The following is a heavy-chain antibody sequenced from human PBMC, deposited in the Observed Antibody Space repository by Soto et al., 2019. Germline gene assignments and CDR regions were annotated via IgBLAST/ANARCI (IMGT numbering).Heavy chain of an antibody. V-gene: IGHV3-33*01. CDR2: IRFDGSNI. Sequence: QVLLVESGGGVVQPGRSLRLSCAASGSIFRGYGMHWVRQAPGKGLEWVAVIRFDGSNINYADFVMGRFTISRDNSKNTLYLEVNSLRVEDTAVYYCARDGVGATAFWGYPAYWGQGTLVTVSS. D-gene: IGHD1-26*01. CDR3: ARDGVGATAFWGYPAY. CDR1: GSIFRGYG. J-gene: IGHJ4*02.